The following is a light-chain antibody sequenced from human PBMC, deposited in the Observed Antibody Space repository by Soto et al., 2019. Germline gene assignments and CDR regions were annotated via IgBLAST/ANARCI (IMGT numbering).Light chain of an antibody. CDR1: QSIVTY. V-gene: IGKV1-9*01. J-gene: IGKJ1*01. CDR3: QQLNSYPQT. Sequence: DIQMAQSRCSLSASVGDRIIIPFRASQSIVTYLNWYLQKPGKAPKLLIYAASTLQSGVPSRFSGSGSGTEFTLTISSLQPEDFATYYCQQLNSYPQTFGQGTKV. CDR2: AAS.